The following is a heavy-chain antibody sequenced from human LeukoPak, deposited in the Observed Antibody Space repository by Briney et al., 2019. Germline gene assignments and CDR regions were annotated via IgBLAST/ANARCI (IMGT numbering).Heavy chain of an antibody. V-gene: IGHV4-34*01. D-gene: IGHD3-10*01. CDR3: ARDPDGSGSYYNV. J-gene: IGHJ4*02. CDR2: IYHTGST. Sequence: PSETLSLTCAAYGGPFSNYYWSWIRQPPGKGLEWIGDIYHTGSTTYSPSLKSRVTISVDTSKNQFSLKLSSVTAADTAVYYCARDPDGSGSYYNVWGQGTLVTVSS. CDR1: GGPFSNYY.